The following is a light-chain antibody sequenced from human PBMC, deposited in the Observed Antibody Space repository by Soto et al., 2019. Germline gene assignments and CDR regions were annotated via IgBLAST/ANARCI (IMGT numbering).Light chain of an antibody. CDR1: QSVSSSY. CDR3: QQYSSSPWT. CDR2: GAS. J-gene: IGKJ1*01. V-gene: IGKV3-20*01. Sequence: EIVLTQSPGTLSLSPGERATLFCRASQSVSSSYLAWYQQKPGQAPRLLISGASNRATGIPDRFSGSGSGTDFTLTISRLEPEDFAVYSCQQYSSSPWTFGQGTKVEIK.